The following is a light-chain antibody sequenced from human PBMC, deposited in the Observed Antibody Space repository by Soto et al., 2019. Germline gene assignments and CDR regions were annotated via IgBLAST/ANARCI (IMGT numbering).Light chain of an antibody. V-gene: IGLV2-14*03. J-gene: IGLJ2*01. Sequence: QSALTQPASVSGSPGQSITISCTGTSSDVGGYNYVSWYQQHPDNAPKLMIYDVSRRPSGVSDRFSGSKSGSTASLTISGLQAEDEADYYCSSYSSTTHVVFGGGTKLTVL. CDR2: DVS. CDR3: SSYSSTTHVV. CDR1: SSDVGGYNY.